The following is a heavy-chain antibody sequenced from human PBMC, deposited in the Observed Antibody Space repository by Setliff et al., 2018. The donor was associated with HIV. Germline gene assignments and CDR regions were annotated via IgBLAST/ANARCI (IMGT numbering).Heavy chain of an antibody. CDR2: INHSGST. D-gene: IGHD3-10*01. CDR3: ARGRLYGVVDY. J-gene: IGHJ4*02. V-gene: IGHV4-34*01. CDR1: GGSFSGYY. Sequence: SETLSITCAVDGGSFSGYYWSWIRQPPGKGLEWIGEINHSGSTNYNPSLKSRVTISVDTSKNQFSLKLTSVTAADTAVYYCARGRLYGVVDYWGQGTLVTVSS.